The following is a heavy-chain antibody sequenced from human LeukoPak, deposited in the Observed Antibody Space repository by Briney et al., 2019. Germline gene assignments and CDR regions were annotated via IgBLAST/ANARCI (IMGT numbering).Heavy chain of an antibody. V-gene: IGHV1-2*02. CDR2: INPNSGGT. CDR3: ARDHLQLWSVGY. D-gene: IGHD5-18*01. J-gene: IGHJ4*02. Sequence: ASVKVSCKASGGTFSSYAISWVRQAPGQGLEWMGWINPNSGGTNYAQKFQGRVTMTRDTSISTAYMELSRLRSDDTAVYYCARDHLQLWSVGYWGQGTLVTVSS. CDR1: GGTFSSYA.